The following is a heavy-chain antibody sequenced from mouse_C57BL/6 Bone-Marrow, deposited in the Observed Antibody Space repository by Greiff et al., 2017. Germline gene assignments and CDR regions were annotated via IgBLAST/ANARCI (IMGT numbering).Heavy chain of an antibody. J-gene: IGHJ3*01. Sequence: VQLQQSGAELVRPGASVKLSCTASGFNIKDDYMHWVKQRPEQGLEWIGWIDPENGDTEYASKFQGKATITADTSSNTAYRQLSSLTSEDTAVYYGTTGGFDGDAWFAYWGQGTLVTVSA. CDR3: TTGGFDGDAWFAY. D-gene: IGHD2-13*01. CDR2: IDPENGDT. CDR1: GFNIKDDY. V-gene: IGHV14-4*01.